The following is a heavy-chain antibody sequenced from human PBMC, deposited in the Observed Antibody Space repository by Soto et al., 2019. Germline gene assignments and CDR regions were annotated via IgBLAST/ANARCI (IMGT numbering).Heavy chain of an antibody. Sequence: PGGSLRLSCAASGFTLSSYAMHWVRQAPGKGLEWVAVISYDGSNKYYADSVKGRFTISRDNSKNTLYLQMNSLRAEDTAVYYCARDYYRFNSGYGFSMDVWGQGTTVTVSS. CDR2: ISYDGSNK. D-gene: IGHD5-12*01. CDR1: GFTLSSYA. J-gene: IGHJ6*02. CDR3: ARDYYRFNSGYGFSMDV. V-gene: IGHV3-30-3*01.